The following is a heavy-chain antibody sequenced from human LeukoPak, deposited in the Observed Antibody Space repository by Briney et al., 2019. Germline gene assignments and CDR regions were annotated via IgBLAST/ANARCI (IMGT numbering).Heavy chain of an antibody. Sequence: ASVKVSCKASGYTFTGYYMHWVRQAPGQGLEWMGWINPNSGGTNYAQKFQGRVTMTRDTSISTAYMELSRLRSDDTAVYYCAEGYSSSPGWFDPWGQGTLVTVSS. CDR2: INPNSGGT. CDR3: AEGYSSSPGWFDP. CDR1: GYTFTGYY. J-gene: IGHJ5*02. V-gene: IGHV1-2*02. D-gene: IGHD6-13*01.